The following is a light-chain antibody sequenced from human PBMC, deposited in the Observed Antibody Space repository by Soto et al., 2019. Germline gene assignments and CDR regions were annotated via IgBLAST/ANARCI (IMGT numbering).Light chain of an antibody. CDR3: HHYNRYPET. V-gene: IGKV1-5*01. J-gene: IGKJ1*01. CDR1: QSVTSW. Sequence: DIQMTQSPSTLSASVGDRVTITCRASQSVTSWLAWYQQKPGKAPKVLIYDASSLESGVPSRFSGSGSATEFTPTISSLHPDDFAYYYYHHYNRYPETFGQGTKVEIK. CDR2: DAS.